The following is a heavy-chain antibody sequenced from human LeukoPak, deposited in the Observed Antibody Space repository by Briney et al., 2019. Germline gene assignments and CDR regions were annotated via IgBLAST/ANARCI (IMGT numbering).Heavy chain of an antibody. D-gene: IGHD3-22*01. CDR3: AKDWDYYDSSWAFDI. V-gene: IGHV3-30*18. CDR2: ISYDGSNK. Sequence: GGSLRLSCAASGFTFSSYEMNWVRQAPGKGLEWVAVISYDGSNKYYADSVKGRFTISRDNSKNTLYLQMNSLRAEDTAVYYCAKDWDYYDSSWAFDIWGQGTMVTVSS. CDR1: GFTFSSYE. J-gene: IGHJ3*02.